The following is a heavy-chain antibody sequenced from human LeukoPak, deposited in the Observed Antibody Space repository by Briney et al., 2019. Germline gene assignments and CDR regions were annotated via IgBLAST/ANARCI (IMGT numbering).Heavy chain of an antibody. V-gene: IGHV3-7*01. CDR1: GFTFSSYW. J-gene: IGHJ5*02. D-gene: IGHD3-22*01. Sequence: GGSLRLSCAASGFTFSSYWMSWFRQAPGKGLEWVANIKQDGSEKYYVDSVKGRFTISRDNAKNSLYLQMNSLRAEDTAVYYCARETGGSSGYYYRSWGQGTLVTVSS. CDR3: ARETGGSSGYYYRS. CDR2: IKQDGSEK.